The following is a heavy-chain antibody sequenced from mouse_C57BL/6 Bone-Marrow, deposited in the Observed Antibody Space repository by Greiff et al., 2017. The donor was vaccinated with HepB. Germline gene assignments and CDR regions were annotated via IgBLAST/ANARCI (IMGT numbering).Heavy chain of an antibody. J-gene: IGHJ3*01. CDR2: IWSGGST. V-gene: IGHV2-2*01. CDR3: ARKESKAGFAY. CDR1: GFSLTSYG. Sequence: VQLQESGPGLVQPSQSLSITCTVSGFSLTSYGVHWVRQSPGKGLEWLGVIWSGGSTDYNAAFISRLSISKDNSKSQVFFKMNSLQADDTAIYYCARKESKAGFAYWGQGTLVTVSA. D-gene: IGHD6-1*01.